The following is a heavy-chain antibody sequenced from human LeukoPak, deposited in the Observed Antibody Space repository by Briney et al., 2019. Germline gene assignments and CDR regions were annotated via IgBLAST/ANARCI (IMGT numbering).Heavy chain of an antibody. CDR1: GGSFSGYY. V-gene: IGHV4-34*01. Sequence: SETLSLTCAVYGGSFSGYYWSWIRQPPGKGRAGIGSIYYSGNTYYNASLKSQVSISIDTSKNQFSLRLTSVTAADTATYYCARDIRNYYDSGAYGWFDPWGQGTLVPVSS. CDR3: ARDIRNYYDSGAYGWFDP. D-gene: IGHD3-10*01. CDR2: IYYSGNT. J-gene: IGHJ5*02.